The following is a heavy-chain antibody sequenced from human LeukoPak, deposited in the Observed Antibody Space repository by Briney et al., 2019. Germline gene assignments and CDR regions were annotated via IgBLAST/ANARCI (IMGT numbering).Heavy chain of an antibody. CDR1: GVSISSYY. J-gene: IGHJ3*02. V-gene: IGHV4-34*01. D-gene: IGHD4-17*01. CDR2: INHSGST. Sequence: PSETLSLTCTVSGVSISSYYWSCIRQPPGRGLEWIGEINHSGSTNYNPSLKSRVTISVDTSKNQFSLKLSSVTAADTAVYYCARPRDMTAVTTQAFDTWGQWTMVTVSS. CDR3: ARPRDMTAVTTQAFDT.